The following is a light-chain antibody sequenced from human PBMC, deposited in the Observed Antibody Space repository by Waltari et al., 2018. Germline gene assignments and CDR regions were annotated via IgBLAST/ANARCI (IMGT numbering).Light chain of an antibody. V-gene: IGKV2-40*01. CDR1: PSLLNSDDGFTY. CDR2: TLS. Sequence: DIVMTQTPLSLPATPGEPASISCASSPSLLNSDDGFTYLDWFLQKPGQSPRLLIYTLSYRASGVPDRFIGTGSGSNFSLKISRVEAEDVGIYYCMQRLEFPYTFGQGTRL. CDR3: MQRLEFPYT. J-gene: IGKJ2*01.